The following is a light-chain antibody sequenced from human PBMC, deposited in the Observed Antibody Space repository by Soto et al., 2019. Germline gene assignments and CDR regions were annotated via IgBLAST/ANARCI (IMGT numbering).Light chain of an antibody. J-gene: IGLJ2*01. CDR1: SIDVGGYNV. CDR2: EVS. V-gene: IGLV2-8*01. CDR3: SAYAGSHNVLVV. Sequence: QSVLTQPPSASGSPGQTVTISCTGTSIDVGGYNVVSWYQQHPGKAPKLMIYEVSKRPSGVPDRFSGSKSGDTASLTVTGLQADDEADYYCSAYAGSHNVLVVFGGGTKLTVL.